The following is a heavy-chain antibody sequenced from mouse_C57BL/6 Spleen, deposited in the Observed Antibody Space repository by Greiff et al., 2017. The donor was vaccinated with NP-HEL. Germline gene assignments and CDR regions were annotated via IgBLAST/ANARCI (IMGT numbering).Heavy chain of an antibody. CDR2: INPNNGGT. Sequence: EVQLQQSGPELVKPGASVKMSCKASGYTFTDYNMHWVKQSHGKSLEWIGYINPNNGGTSYNQKFKGKATLTVNKSSSTAYMELRSLTSEDSAVYYCGRDSSGFAWLAYWGQGTLVTVSA. CDR1: GYTFTDYN. D-gene: IGHD3-2*02. V-gene: IGHV1-22*01. J-gene: IGHJ3*01. CDR3: GRDSSGFAWLAY.